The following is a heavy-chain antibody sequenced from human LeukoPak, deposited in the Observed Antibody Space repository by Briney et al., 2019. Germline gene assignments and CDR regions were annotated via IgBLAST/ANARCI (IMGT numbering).Heavy chain of an antibody. V-gene: IGHV4-31*03. CDR3: ARALGVVVPAHWFDP. D-gene: IGHD2-2*01. Sequence: SQTLSLTCTVSGGSISSGGYYWSWIRQHPGRGLEWIGYIYYSGSTYYNPSLKSRVTISVDTSKNQFSLKLSSVTAADTAVYYCARALGVVVPAHWFDPWGQGTLVTVSS. CDR1: GGSISSGGYY. CDR2: IYYSGST. J-gene: IGHJ5*02.